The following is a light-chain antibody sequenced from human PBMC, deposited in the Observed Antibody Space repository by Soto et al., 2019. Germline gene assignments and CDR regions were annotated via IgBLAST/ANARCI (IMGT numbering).Light chain of an antibody. V-gene: IGLV2-14*01. CDR3: SSYKFSTTLRV. Sequence: QSALTQPASVSGSPGQSITLSCAGTINDIGSYNYVSWFQQHPGKALKLIIYEVTHRPSGISTRFSGSKSGNTASLTISGLQAEDEAVYYCSSYKFSTTLRVFGGGTKLTVL. CDR1: INDIGSYNY. J-gene: IGLJ3*02. CDR2: EVT.